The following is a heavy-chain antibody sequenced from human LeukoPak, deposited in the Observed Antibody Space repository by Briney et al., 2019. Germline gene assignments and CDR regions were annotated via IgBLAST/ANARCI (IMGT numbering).Heavy chain of an antibody. V-gene: IGHV3-30-3*01. Sequence: GGSLRLSCAASGFTFSSYAMHWVRQAPGKGLEWVAVISYDGSNKYYADSVKGRFTISRDNSKNTLYLRMNSLRAEDTAVYYCAREGITMIVETYYFDYWGQGTLVTVSS. D-gene: IGHD3-22*01. J-gene: IGHJ4*02. CDR2: ISYDGSNK. CDR3: AREGITMIVETYYFDY. CDR1: GFTFSSYA.